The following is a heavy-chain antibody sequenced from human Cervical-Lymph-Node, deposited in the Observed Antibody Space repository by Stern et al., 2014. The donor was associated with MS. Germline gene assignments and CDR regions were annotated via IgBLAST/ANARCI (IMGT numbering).Heavy chain of an antibody. Sequence: EVQLEESGGGLVQPGGSLRLSCAASGFTFSGYWMNWVRQAPGKGLEWVANIKEDGSETYYVDSVKGRFTISRDNAKNSLYLQMNSLRAEDTAVYYCARGSDTWGQGTLVTVSS. J-gene: IGHJ5*02. CDR2: IKEDGSET. CDR1: GFTFSGYW. V-gene: IGHV3-7*01. CDR3: ARGSDT. D-gene: IGHD2-15*01.